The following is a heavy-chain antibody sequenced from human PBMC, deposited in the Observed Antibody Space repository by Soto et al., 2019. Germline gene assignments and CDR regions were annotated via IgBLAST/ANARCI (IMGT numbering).Heavy chain of an antibody. J-gene: IGHJ6*03. CDR1: GGTFSSYT. CDR2: IIPILGIA. V-gene: IGHV1-69*02. CDR3: ARAIAAAGTAEIYYYYYYMDV. Sequence: SVKVSCKASGGTFSSYTISWVRQAPGQGLEWMGRIIPILGIANYAQKFQGRVTITADKSTSTAYMELRSLRSDDTAVYYCARAIAAAGTAEIYYYYYYMDVWGKGTTVTVSS. D-gene: IGHD6-13*01.